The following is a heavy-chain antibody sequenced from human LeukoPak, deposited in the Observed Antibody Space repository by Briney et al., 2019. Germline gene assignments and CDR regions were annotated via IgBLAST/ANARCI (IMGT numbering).Heavy chain of an antibody. CDR1: GYSISSGYY. CDR3: ARVVGATGRKYYYYYMDV. J-gene: IGHJ6*03. V-gene: IGHV4-38-2*02. CDR2: IYHSGST. Sequence: SETLSLTCTVSGYSISSGYYWGWIRQPPGKGLEWIGSIYHSGSTYYNPSLKSRVTISVDTSKNQFSLRLSSVTAADTAVYYCARVVGATGRKYYYYYMDVWGKGTTVTVSS. D-gene: IGHD1-26*01.